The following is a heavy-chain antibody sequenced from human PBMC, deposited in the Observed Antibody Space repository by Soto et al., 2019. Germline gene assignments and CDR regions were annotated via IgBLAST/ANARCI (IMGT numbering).Heavy chain of an antibody. Sequence: QVQLVESGGGVVQPGRSLRLSCAASGFTFSSYGMHWVRQAPGKGLEWVAVIWYDGSNKYYADSVKGRFTISRDNSKNTQYLQMNSLRAEDTAVYYCARSRYGGYCTNGVCYGDAFDIWGQGTMVTVSS. CDR3: ARSRYGGYCTNGVCYGDAFDI. D-gene: IGHD2-8*01. J-gene: IGHJ3*02. V-gene: IGHV3-33*01. CDR1: GFTFSSYG. CDR2: IWYDGSNK.